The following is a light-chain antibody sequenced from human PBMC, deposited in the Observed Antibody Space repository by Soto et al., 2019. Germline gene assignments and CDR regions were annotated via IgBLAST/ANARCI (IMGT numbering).Light chain of an antibody. CDR3: MTWHSSAWV. J-gene: IGLJ3*02. Sequence: QLVLTQPSSLSASPGASASLTCTLRSGISVGTYRMFWYQQKPGSPPQYLLRYKSDSDKQQGSGVPSRFSGSIDASANAGILLISWLQSEDEADDDCMTWHSSAWVFGGGTKLTVL. V-gene: IGLV5-45*03. CDR2: YKSDSDK. CDR1: SGISVGTYR.